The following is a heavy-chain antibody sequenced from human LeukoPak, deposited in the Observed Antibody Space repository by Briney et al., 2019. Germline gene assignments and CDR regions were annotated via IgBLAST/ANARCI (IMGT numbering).Heavy chain of an antibody. Sequence: ASETLSLTCTVSGGSISSHYYWIWIRQPPGKGLEWIGSIYYSGSTYYNPSLKSRVTISVDTSKNQFSLKLSSVTAADTAVYYCARLPRYCSSTSCPFDYWGQGTLVTVSS. CDR3: ARLPRYCSSTSCPFDY. J-gene: IGHJ4*02. V-gene: IGHV4-39*01. D-gene: IGHD2-2*01. CDR1: GGSISSHYY. CDR2: IYYSGST.